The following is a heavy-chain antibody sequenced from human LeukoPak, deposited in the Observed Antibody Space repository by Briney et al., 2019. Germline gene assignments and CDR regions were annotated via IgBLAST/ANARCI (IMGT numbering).Heavy chain of an antibody. Sequence: GESLRLSCAASGFSFTTSWMSWVRQAPGKGLEWVANIKQDGTEKYYVDSLKGRFTISRDNAKNSLYLQMSSLRAEDTAVYYCTRVEETATTAAIIRKYSYYYYYMDVWGKGNTVTVSS. D-gene: IGHD4-11*01. J-gene: IGHJ6*03. CDR3: TRVEETATTAAIIRKYSYYYYYMDV. V-gene: IGHV3-7*01. CDR1: GFSFTTSW. CDR2: IKQDGTEK.